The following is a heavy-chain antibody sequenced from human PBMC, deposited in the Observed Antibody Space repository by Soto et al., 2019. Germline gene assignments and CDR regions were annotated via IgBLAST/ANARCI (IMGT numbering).Heavy chain of an antibody. J-gene: IGHJ4*02. V-gene: IGHV3-30*18. CDR3: AKDSHIVVPAAIAAAGIGY. CDR2: ISYDGSNK. Sequence: GGSLRLSCAASGFTFSSYGMHWVRQAPGKGLEWVAVISYDGSNKYYADSVKGRFTISRDNSKNTLYLQMNSLRAEDTAVYYCAKDSHIVVPAAIAAAGIGYWGQGTLVTVSS. CDR1: GFTFSSYG. D-gene: IGHD2-2*02.